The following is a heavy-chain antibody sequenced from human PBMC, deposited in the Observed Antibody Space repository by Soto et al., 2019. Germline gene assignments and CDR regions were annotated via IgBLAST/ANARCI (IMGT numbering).Heavy chain of an antibody. D-gene: IGHD6-19*01. Sequence: PSETLSLTCTVSGGSISSSSYYWGWIRQPPGKGLEWIGSIYYSGSTYYNPSLKSRVTISVDTSKNQFSLKLSSVTAADTAVYYCARLNIAVAGPIFDYWGQGTLVTVSS. CDR3: ARLNIAVAGPIFDY. CDR1: GGSISSSSYY. CDR2: IYYSGST. V-gene: IGHV4-39*01. J-gene: IGHJ4*02.